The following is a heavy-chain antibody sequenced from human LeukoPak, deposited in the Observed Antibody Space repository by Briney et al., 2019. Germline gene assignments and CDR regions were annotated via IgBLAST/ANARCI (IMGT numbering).Heavy chain of an antibody. J-gene: IGHJ5*02. Sequence: ASVKVSCKASGYTFTSYGISWVRQAPGQGLEWMGWISAYNGNTNYAQKLQGRATITTDTSTTTAYMELRSLRSDDTAVYYCARDRNLEWLFFDPWGQGTLVTVSS. V-gene: IGHV1-18*01. CDR3: ARDRNLEWLFFDP. CDR1: GYTFTSYG. D-gene: IGHD3-3*01. CDR2: ISAYNGNT.